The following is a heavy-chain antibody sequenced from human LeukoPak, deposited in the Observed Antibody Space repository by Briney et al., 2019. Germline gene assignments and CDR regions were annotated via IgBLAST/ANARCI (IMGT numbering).Heavy chain of an antibody. Sequence: ASVKVSCKASGGTFSSYAISWVRQAPGQGLEWMGIINPSGGSTSYAQKFQGRVTMTRDTSTSTVYMELSSLRSEDTAVYYCASSAGVYYDFWSGSFYWGQGTLVTVSS. CDR3: ASSAGVYYDFWSGSFY. J-gene: IGHJ4*02. CDR2: INPSGGST. D-gene: IGHD3-3*01. CDR1: GGTFSSYA. V-gene: IGHV1-46*01.